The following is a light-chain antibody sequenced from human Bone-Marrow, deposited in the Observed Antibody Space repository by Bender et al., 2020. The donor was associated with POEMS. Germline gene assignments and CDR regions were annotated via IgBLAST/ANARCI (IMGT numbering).Light chain of an antibody. Sequence: QSALTQPASVSGSPGQSITISCTGTSSDVGGYNYVSWYQQHPGKAPKLMIYEVSKRPSGVSNRFSGSKSGNTASLTISGLQAEDEADYYCSSYTRNNTVIFGGGTKLTVL. V-gene: IGLV2-14*01. CDR3: SSYTRNNTVI. J-gene: IGLJ2*01. CDR1: SSDVGGYNY. CDR2: EVS.